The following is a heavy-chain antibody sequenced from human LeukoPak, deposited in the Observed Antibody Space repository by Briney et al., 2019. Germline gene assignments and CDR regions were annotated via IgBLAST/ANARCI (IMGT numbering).Heavy chain of an antibody. CDR2: IIPIFGTA. Sequence: SVKVSCKASGNSISNYAVSWVRQAPGQGSEWMGGIIPIFGTADYAQKFQGRVTITADQSTSTTYMALSSLKSEDTATYYCTTRACHAGGCSSSFYYYYGLHFWGQGTTVSVSS. J-gene: IGHJ6*02. CDR3: TTRACHAGGCSSSFYYYYGLHF. CDR1: GNSISNYA. V-gene: IGHV1-69*13. D-gene: IGHD3-16*01.